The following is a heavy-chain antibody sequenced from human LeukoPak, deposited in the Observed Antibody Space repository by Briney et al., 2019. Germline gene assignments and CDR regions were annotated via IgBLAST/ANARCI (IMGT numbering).Heavy chain of an antibody. D-gene: IGHD3-9*01. CDR2: IYYSGST. J-gene: IGHJ2*01. CDR1: GGSISSSSYY. Sequence: SETLSLTCTVSGGSISSSSYYWGWIRQPPGKGLEWIGSIYYSGSTYYNPSLKSRVTISVDTSKNQFSLKLSSVTAADTAVYYCARDWAILTGYSTPRYFDLWGRGTLVTVSS. V-gene: IGHV4-39*07. CDR3: ARDWAILTGYSTPRYFDL.